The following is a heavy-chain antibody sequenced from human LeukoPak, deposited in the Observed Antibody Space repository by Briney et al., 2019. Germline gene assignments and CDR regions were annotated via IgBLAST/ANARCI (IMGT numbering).Heavy chain of an antibody. J-gene: IGHJ2*01. CDR3: ARVYSGSWYFDL. V-gene: IGHV3-48*03. Sequence: GGSLRPSCAASGFTFSSYEMNWVRQAPGKGLEWVSYISRSGRTIYDADSVKGRFTISRDNAKNSLYLQMNSLRVEDTAVYYCARVYSGSWYFDLWGRGTVVTVSS. CDR1: GFTFSSYE. CDR2: ISRSGRTI. D-gene: IGHD5-12*01.